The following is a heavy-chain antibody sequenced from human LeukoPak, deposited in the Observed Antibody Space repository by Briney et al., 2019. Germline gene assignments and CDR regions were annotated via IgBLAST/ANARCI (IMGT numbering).Heavy chain of an antibody. CDR2: IIPIFGTA. D-gene: IGHD3-16*02. Sequence: ASVKVSCKASGGTFSSYAISWVRQAPGQGREWMGGIIPIFGTANYAQKFQGRVTITADGSTSTAYMELSSLRSEDTAVYYCARGRVVIVPLDAFDIWGQGTMVTVSS. CDR3: ARGRVVIVPLDAFDI. V-gene: IGHV1-69*13. J-gene: IGHJ3*02. CDR1: GGTFSSYA.